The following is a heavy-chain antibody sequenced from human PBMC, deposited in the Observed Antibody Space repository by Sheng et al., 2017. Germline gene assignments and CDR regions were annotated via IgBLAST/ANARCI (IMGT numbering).Heavy chain of an antibody. CDR3: ARSAGIYLWYFDN. CDR2: ISSSGSTM. D-gene: IGHD1-26*01. J-gene: IGHJ4*02. V-gene: IGHV3-48*03. CDR1: GFTFSSYE. Sequence: EVQLVESGGGLVQPGGSLRLSCAVSGFTFSSYEMNWVRQAPGKGLEWVSYISSSGSTMYYADSVKGRFTISRDNAKNSLYLQMNSLRAEDTAVYYCARSAGIYLWYFDNWGQGSLVTVSS.